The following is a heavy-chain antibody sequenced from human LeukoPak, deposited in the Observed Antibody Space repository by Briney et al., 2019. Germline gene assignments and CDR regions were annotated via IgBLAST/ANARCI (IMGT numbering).Heavy chain of an antibody. CDR3: ARGVDYHYYYYMDF. J-gene: IGHJ6*03. CDR1: GFTFSNYW. CDR2: IKQDGSEK. V-gene: IGHV3-7*01. Sequence: GGSLRLSCAASGFTFSNYWLTWVRQAPGKGLEWVSNIKQDGSEKHYVDSVKGRFTISRDNAKRSLYLQMNSLRAEDTAVFYCARGVDYHYYYYMDFWGKGTTVTVSS.